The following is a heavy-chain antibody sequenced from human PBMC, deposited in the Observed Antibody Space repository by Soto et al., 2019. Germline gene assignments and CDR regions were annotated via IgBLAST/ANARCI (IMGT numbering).Heavy chain of an antibody. D-gene: IGHD3-16*01. CDR1: GASMNNYY. CDR2: MYYSGGS. Sequence: QVQLQEWGPGLVKPSETLSLTCTVSGASMNNYYGSWVRQPPGKGLEWIGYMYYSGGSNSNPSLKGRVTISVATYKNQISLKLTSVTAADTAVYYCVRSGHSFGGVMWGQGTLVTVSS. V-gene: IGHV4-59*01. J-gene: IGHJ4*02. CDR3: VRSGHSFGGVM.